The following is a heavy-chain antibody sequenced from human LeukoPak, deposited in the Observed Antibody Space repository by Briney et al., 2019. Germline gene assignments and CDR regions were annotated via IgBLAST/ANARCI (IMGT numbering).Heavy chain of an antibody. CDR3: ARDLAAAAFDI. V-gene: IGHV4-30-4*01. D-gene: IGHD6-13*01. CDR2: IYYSGST. J-gene: IGHJ3*02. Sequence: SQTLSLTCTVSGGSIGSGDYYWSWIRQPPGKGLEWIGYIYYSGSTYYNPSLKSRVTISVDTSKNQFSLKLSSVTAADTAVYYCARDLAAAAFDIWGQGTMVTVSS. CDR1: GGSIGSGDYY.